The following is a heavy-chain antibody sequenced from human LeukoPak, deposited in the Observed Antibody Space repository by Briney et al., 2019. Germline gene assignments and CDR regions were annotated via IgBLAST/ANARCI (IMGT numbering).Heavy chain of an antibody. J-gene: IGHJ3*02. CDR2: INHSGST. Sequence: SETLSLTCAVCGGSFSGYYWSWIRQPPGKGLEWIGEINHSGSTNYNPSLKSRVTISVDTSKNQFSLQLSSVTAADTAVYYCARAPLAFDIWGQGTMVTVSS. V-gene: IGHV4-34*01. CDR1: GGSFSGYY. CDR3: ARAPLAFDI.